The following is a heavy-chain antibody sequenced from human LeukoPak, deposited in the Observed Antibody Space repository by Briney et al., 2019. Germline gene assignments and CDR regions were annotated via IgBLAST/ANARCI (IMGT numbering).Heavy chain of an antibody. CDR2: IKFDGSEK. CDR1: GFTFSNYW. J-gene: IGHJ4*02. V-gene: IGHV3-7*01. D-gene: IGHD1-26*01. Sequence: GGSLRLSCAASGFTFSNYWISWVRQAPGKGLEWVANIKFDGSEKYYIDSVKGRFAISRDNAKNSLTLQMNSLRAEDTAMYFCARETRGSYVPGLDYWGQGTLVTVSS. CDR3: ARETRGSYVPGLDY.